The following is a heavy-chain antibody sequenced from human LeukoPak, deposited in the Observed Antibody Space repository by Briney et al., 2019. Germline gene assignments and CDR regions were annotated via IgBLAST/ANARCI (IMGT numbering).Heavy chain of an antibody. CDR3: AREWGPRGAFDI. CDR1: GGSFTNYV. J-gene: IGHJ3*02. CDR2: IYYTGTT. Sequence: SETLSLTCTVSGGSFTNYVWRWIRQPPGKGLEWIAYIYYTGTTNYNPSLKSRVTMSVNTSKNQFSLKLTSVTAADTAVYYCAREWGPRGAFDIWGQGTMVTVSS. D-gene: IGHD3-16*01. V-gene: IGHV4-59*01.